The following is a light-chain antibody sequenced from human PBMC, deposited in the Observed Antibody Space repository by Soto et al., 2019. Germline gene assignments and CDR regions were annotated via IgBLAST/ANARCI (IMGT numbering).Light chain of an antibody. Sequence: DIQMTQSPSTLSASVGDRVTITCRASQSISSWLAWYQQKPGKAPKLLIYKASNLESGVPSRFSGSGSGTEFILTISSLQPDDFATYYCQQYNSYSRTFGQGTKVEIK. J-gene: IGKJ1*01. CDR2: KAS. CDR3: QQYNSYSRT. CDR1: QSISSW. V-gene: IGKV1-5*03.